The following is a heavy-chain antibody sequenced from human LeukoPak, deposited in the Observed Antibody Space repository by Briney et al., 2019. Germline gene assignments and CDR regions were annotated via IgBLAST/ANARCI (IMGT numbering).Heavy chain of an antibody. CDR1: GFSFSSYS. CDR3: AREYSGSYPPDY. Sequence: GGSLRLSCAASGFSFSSYSMNWVRQAPGKGLEWVPYISSSSSTIYYADSVKGRFTISRDNAKNSLYLQMNSLRDEDTAVYYCAREYSGSYPPDYWGQGTLVTVSS. J-gene: IGHJ4*02. D-gene: IGHD1-26*01. CDR2: ISSSSSTI. V-gene: IGHV3-48*02.